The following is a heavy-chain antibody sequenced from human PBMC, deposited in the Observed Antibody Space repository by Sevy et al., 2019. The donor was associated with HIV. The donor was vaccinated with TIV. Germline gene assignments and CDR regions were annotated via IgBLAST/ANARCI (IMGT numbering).Heavy chain of an antibody. CDR1: GFTFSSYS. CDR2: ISSSGSYI. CDR3: ARDLLYCGGGSCYYDYYYYGMDV. V-gene: IGHV3-21*01. D-gene: IGHD2-15*01. Sequence: GGSLRLSCAASGFTFSSYSMNWVRQAPGKGLEWVSSISSSGSYIYYADSVKGRFPISRDNAKNSLDLQMNSLRAEDTAVYYCARDLLYCGGGSCYYDYYYYGMDVWGQGTTVTVSS. J-gene: IGHJ6*02.